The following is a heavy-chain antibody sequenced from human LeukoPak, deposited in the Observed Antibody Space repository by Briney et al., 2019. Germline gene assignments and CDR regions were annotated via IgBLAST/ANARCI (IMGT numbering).Heavy chain of an antibody. J-gene: IGHJ4*02. CDR2: ISSSGSTI. Sequence: GGSLRLSCAASGFTFSSYEMNWVRQAPGKGLEWVSYISSSGSTIYYADSVKGRFTISRDNPKNTLYLQMNSLRAEDTAVYYCAKSPAYYYDTSGYYYRYFDYWGQGTLVTVSS. D-gene: IGHD3-22*01. CDR3: AKSPAYYYDTSGYYYRYFDY. CDR1: GFTFSSYE. V-gene: IGHV3-48*03.